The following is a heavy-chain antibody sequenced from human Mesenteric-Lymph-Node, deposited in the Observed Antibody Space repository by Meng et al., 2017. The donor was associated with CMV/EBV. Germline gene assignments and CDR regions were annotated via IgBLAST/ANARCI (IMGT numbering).Heavy chain of an antibody. CDR3: TRLSGYRSSTSCYTDYYYGMDV. CDR1: GFPFSGSA. J-gene: IGHJ6*02. Sequence: LSLTCAASGFPFSGSAMHWVRQASGKGLEWVGRIRSKANSYATAYAASVKGRFTISRDDSKNTAYLQMNSLKTEDTAVYYCTRLSGYRSSTSCYTDYYYGMDVWGQGTTVTVSS. V-gene: IGHV3-73*01. D-gene: IGHD2-2*02. CDR2: IRSKANSYAT.